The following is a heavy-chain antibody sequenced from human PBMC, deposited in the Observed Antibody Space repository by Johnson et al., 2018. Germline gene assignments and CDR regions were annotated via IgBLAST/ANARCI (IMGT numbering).Heavy chain of an antibody. D-gene: IGHD1-26*01. CDR3: ARQRSPGGVGATYYQYAYYRDV. CDR2: IYYSGST. CDR1: GDSISSSNYY. J-gene: IGHJ6*03. Sequence: QVQLQESGPGLVKPSETLSLTCTVSGDSISSSNYYWGWIRQTPGKGLEWIGNIYYSGSTYHNPSLKSRVTISVDPSTKQFSLKLSSVTAADTAVYYCARQRSPGGVGATYYQYAYYRDVWGKGTTVTVSS. V-gene: IGHV4-39*01.